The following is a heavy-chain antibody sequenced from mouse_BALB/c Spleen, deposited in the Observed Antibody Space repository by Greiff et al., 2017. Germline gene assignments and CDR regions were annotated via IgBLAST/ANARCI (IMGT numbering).Heavy chain of an antibody. V-gene: IGHV7-3*02. CDR2: IRNKANGYTT. Sequence: EVKLEESGGGLVQPGGSLRLSCATSGFTFTDYYMSWVRQPPGKALEWLGFIRNKANGYTTEYSASVKGRFTISRDNSQSILYLQMNTLRAEDSATYYYARDGHGNYDAMDYWGQGTSVTVSS. CDR1: GFTFTDYY. J-gene: IGHJ4*01. D-gene: IGHD2-1*01. CDR3: ARDGHGNYDAMDY.